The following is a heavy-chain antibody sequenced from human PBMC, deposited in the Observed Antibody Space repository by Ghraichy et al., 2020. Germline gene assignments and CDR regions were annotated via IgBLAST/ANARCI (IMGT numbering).Heavy chain of an antibody. CDR3: ASPRYYYDPLDF. CDR2: ISGRGDNT. D-gene: IGHD3-22*01. Sequence: GALRLSCAASGFTFGDYALTWVRQSPGKGLEWVSSISGRGDNTHYADSVKGRFTVTRDNSKNTLYLQMNSLRPEDTAIYYCASPRYYYDPLDFWGQGTLVTVSS. CDR1: GFTFGDYA. J-gene: IGHJ4*02. V-gene: IGHV3-23*01.